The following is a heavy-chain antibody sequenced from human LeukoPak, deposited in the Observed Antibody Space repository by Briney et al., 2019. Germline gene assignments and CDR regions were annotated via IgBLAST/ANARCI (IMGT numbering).Heavy chain of an antibody. V-gene: IGHV1-18*01. CDR3: ARVVRELHLLDY. D-gene: IGHD3-10*01. CDR2: ISAYNGNT. CDR1: GYTFTSYG. Sequence: ASVKVSCKASGYTFTSYGISWVRQAPGQGLEWMGWISAYNGNTNYAQKLQGRVTMTTDTSTSTAYMVLRSLRSDDTAVYYCARVVRELHLLDYWGQGTLVTVSS. J-gene: IGHJ4*02.